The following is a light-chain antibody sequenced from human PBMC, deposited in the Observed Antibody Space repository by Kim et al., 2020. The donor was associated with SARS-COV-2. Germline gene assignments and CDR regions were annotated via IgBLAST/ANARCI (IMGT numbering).Light chain of an antibody. CDR1: SSDVGCWKY. CDR3: NSYAGSFNV. CDR2: EDI. J-gene: IGLJ1*01. V-gene: IGLV2-8*01. Sequence: QSALTQPPSASGSPGQSVTISCTGTSSDVGCWKYVSWYQQRPDRAPKLIIYEDIKRPSGVPDRFSGSRSGNTAFLTVSGLQVDDEADYYCNSYAGSFNVFGTGTKVTVL.